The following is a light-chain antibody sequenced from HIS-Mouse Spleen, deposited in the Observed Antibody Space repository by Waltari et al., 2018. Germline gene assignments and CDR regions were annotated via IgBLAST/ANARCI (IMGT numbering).Light chain of an antibody. CDR2: AAS. CDR1: QGIRND. J-gene: IGKJ1*01. Sequence: AIQMTQSPSSLSASLGDRVTITCRASQGIRNDLGWYQQKPGKAPKLLIYAASSLQSGVPSRFSGSGSGTDFTLTISSLQPEDFSTYYCLQDYNYPRTFGQGTKVEIK. CDR3: LQDYNYPRT. V-gene: IGKV1-6*01.